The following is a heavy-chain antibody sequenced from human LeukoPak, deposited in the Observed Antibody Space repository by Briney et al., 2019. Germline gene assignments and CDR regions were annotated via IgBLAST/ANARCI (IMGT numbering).Heavy chain of an antibody. V-gene: IGHV3-9*01. CDR1: GFTFDDYA. Sequence: GGSLRLSCAASGFTFDDYAMHWVRQAPGKGLEWVSGISWNSGSIGYADSVKGRFTISRDNAKNSLYLQMNSLRAEDTAVYYCAKGSRYYGSGSYRIGNWFDPWGQGTLVTVSS. CDR3: AKGSRYYGSGSYRIGNWFDP. CDR2: ISWNSGSI. J-gene: IGHJ5*02. D-gene: IGHD3-10*01.